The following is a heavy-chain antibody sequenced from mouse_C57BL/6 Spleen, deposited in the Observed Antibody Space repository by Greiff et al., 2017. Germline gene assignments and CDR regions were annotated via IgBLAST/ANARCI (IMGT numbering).Heavy chain of an antibody. Sequence: VQLQQSGAELVRPGASVKLSCTASGFNIKDDYMHWVKQRPEQGLEWIGWIDPENGDTEYASKFQGKATITADTSSNTAYLQLSSLTSEDTAVYYCTRWLLYYAMDYWGQGTSVTVSS. D-gene: IGHD2-3*01. CDR3: TRWLLYYAMDY. CDR1: GFNIKDDY. V-gene: IGHV14-4*01. CDR2: IDPENGDT. J-gene: IGHJ4*01.